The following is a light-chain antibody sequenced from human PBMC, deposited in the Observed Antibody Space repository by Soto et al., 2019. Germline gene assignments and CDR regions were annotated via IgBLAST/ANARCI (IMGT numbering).Light chain of an antibody. V-gene: IGLV2-14*01. CDR2: RVT. CDR1: SSDVGAYNY. Sequence: QSALTQPASMSGSPGQSITISCTGSSSDVGAYNYVSWYQHHPGEAPKLIIYRVTKRPSGVSSRFSASKSGNTASLTISGLQAEDECHYYCSSYTSTNTVIFGGGTKLTVL. CDR3: SSYTSTNTVI. J-gene: IGLJ2*01.